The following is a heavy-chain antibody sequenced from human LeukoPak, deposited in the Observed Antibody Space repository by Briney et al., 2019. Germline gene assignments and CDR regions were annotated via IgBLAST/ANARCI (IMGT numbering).Heavy chain of an antibody. CDR1: GGSFSGSY. D-gene: IGHD6-19*01. V-gene: IGHV4-34*12. CDR2: VIHGVRT. Sequence: SETLSLTCSVYGGSFSGSYCCWVRQAPGKGLEWIGEVIHGVRTTYDPSLERRVTISEETSENQFSLRLTSVTAADTAVYYCVLGEVAGEHLQYWGQGSLVTVSS. J-gene: IGHJ1*01. CDR3: VLGEVAGEHLQY.